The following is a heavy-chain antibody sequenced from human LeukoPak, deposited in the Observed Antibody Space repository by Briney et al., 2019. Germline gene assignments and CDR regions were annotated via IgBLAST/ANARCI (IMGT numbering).Heavy chain of an antibody. CDR2: IYRSYRSGSGST. V-gene: IGHV4-38-2*01. Sequence: SETLSLTCAVSGYSISTGYYWGWIRQPPGKGLEFLASIYRSYRSGSGSTYYNPSLSSRITISLVASKNQFSLKLNSVTAADTAVYYCVSQVVPAAIPDAFDIWGQGTVVTVSS. J-gene: IGHJ3*02. CDR3: VSQVVPAAIPDAFDI. CDR1: GYSISTGYY. D-gene: IGHD2-2*01.